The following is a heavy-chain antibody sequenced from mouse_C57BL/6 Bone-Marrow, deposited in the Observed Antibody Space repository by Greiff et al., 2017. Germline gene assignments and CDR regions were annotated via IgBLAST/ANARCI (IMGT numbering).Heavy chain of an antibody. V-gene: IGHV10-3*01. CDR2: IRSKSSNYAT. CDR1: GFTFNTYA. CDR3: VRENTTVVANDFDY. Sequence: EVKVVESGGGLVQPKGSLKLSCAASGFTFNTYAMHWVRQAPGKGLEWVARIRSKSSNYATYYADSVKDRFTISRDDSQSMLYLQMNNLKTEDTAMYYCVRENTTVVANDFDYWGQGTTLTVSS. J-gene: IGHJ2*01. D-gene: IGHD1-1*01.